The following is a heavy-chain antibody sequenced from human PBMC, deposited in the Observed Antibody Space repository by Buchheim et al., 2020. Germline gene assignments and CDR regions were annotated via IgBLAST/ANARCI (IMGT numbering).Heavy chain of an antibody. D-gene: IGHD2-2*02. CDR1: GFTFSNAW. Sequence: EVQLVESGGGLVKPGGSLRLSCAASGFTFSNAWMSWVRQAPGKGLEWVGRIKSKTDGGTTDYAAPVQGRFTISRDDSKKTLYLQMNSLKTEDTAVYYCTTDGGIVVVPAAIPHHGGDYWGQGTL. CDR3: TTDGGIVVVPAAIPHHGGDY. CDR2: IKSKTDGGTT. J-gene: IGHJ4*02. V-gene: IGHV3-15*01.